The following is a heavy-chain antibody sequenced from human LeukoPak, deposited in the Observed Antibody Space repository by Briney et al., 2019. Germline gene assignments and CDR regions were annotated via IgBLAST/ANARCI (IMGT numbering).Heavy chain of an antibody. D-gene: IGHD2-15*01. CDR3: ASTPMVVAAMDY. Sequence: GGSLRLSCAASGFTFSSYSMNWVRQAPGKGLEWVSSISSSSSYIYYADSVKGRFTISRDNAKNSLYLQMNSLRAEDTAVYYCASTPMVVAAMDYWGQGTLVTVSS. V-gene: IGHV3-21*01. CDR1: GFTFSSYS. CDR2: ISSSSSYI. J-gene: IGHJ4*02.